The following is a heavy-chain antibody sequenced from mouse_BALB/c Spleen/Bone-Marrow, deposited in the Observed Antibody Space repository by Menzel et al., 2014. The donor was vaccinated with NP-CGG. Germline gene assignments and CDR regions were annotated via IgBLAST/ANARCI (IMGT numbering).Heavy chain of an antibody. D-gene: IGHD1-3*01. CDR1: GFTLSSYT. CDR2: ISNGGGST. Sequence: EVMLVESGGGLVQPGGSLKLSCAASGFTLSSYTMSWVRQTPEKRLEWVAYISNGGGSTYYPDTVKGRFTISRDNAKNTLYLQMSSLKSEDTAMYYCARRSADTYYFDYWGQGTTLTVSS. CDR3: ARRSADTYYFDY. V-gene: IGHV5-12-2*01. J-gene: IGHJ2*01.